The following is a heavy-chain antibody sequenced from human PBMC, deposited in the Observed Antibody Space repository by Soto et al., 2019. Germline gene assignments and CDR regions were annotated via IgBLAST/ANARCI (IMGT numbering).Heavy chain of an antibody. CDR1: GFTFSNAW. Sequence: GGSLRLSCAASGFTFSNAWMNWVRQAPGKGLEWVGRIKSKTEGGTTDYAEPVKGRFTISRDDSKNTLYLQMNSLKTEDTAVYYCTTTIGWFGELFRWFDPWGQGTLVTVSS. CDR2: IKSKTEGGTT. V-gene: IGHV3-15*07. CDR3: TTTIGWFGELFRWFDP. D-gene: IGHD3-10*01. J-gene: IGHJ5*02.